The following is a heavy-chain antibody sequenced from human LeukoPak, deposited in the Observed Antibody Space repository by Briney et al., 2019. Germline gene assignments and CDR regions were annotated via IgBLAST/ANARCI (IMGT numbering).Heavy chain of an antibody. Sequence: GGSLRLSCAASGFTFSSYAMHWVRQAPGKGLEYVSGISSDGGSPFHVNSVKGRFTISRDNSKDTLYLQMGSLRAEDMAVYYRAREYCSGGRCQYYFDYWGQGTLVTVSS. CDR2: ISSDGGSP. V-gene: IGHV3-64*01. CDR1: GFTFSSYA. CDR3: AREYCSGGRCQYYFDY. D-gene: IGHD2-15*01. J-gene: IGHJ4*02.